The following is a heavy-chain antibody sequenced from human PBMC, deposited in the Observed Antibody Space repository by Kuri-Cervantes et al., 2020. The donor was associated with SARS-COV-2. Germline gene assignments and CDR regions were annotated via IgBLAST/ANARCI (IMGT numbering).Heavy chain of an antibody. CDR2: ISYDGSNK. V-gene: IGHV3-30*03. CDR1: GFTFSSYG. Sequence: GGSLRLSCAASGFTFSSYGMHWVRQAPGKGLEWVAVISYDGSNKYYADSVKGRFTISRDNSKNTLYLQMNSLRAEDTAVYYCARDLIFVAYNRGTGAFDIWGQGTMVTVSS. CDR3: ARDLIFVAYNRGTGAFDI. D-gene: IGHD3-10*01. J-gene: IGHJ3*02.